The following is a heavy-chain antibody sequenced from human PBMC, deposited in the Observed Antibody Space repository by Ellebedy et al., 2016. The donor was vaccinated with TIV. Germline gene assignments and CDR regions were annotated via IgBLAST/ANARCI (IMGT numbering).Heavy chain of an antibody. D-gene: IGHD5-18*01. J-gene: IGHJ4*02. CDR2: IYYSGST. CDR3: ARAPLDDTALITWFDY. V-gene: IGHV4-59*01. CDR1: GGSISSYY. Sequence: SETLSLTCTVSGGSISSYYWSWIRQPPGKGLEWIGYIYYSGSTNYNPSLKSRVTISVDPSKNRFSLKLSSVTAADTAVYYCARAPLDDTALITWFDYWGQGIPVTVSS.